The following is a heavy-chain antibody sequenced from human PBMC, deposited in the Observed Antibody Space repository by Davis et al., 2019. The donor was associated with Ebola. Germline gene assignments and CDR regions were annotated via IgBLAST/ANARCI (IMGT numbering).Heavy chain of an antibody. Sequence: PGGSLRLSCAASGFTFSSYGMHWVRQAPGKGLEWMAVISYDGSNKYYADSVKGRFTISRDNSKNTLYLQMNSLRAEDTAVYYCAKDQTGPIAVAGFWGQGTLVTVSS. D-gene: IGHD6-19*01. CDR2: ISYDGSNK. CDR3: AKDQTGPIAVAGF. CDR1: GFTFSSYG. J-gene: IGHJ4*02. V-gene: IGHV3-30*18.